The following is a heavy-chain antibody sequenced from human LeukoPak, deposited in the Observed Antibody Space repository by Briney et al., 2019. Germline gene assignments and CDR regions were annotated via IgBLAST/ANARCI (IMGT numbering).Heavy chain of an antibody. V-gene: IGHV3-23*01. CDR3: ARRAPVWSAHYCFGMDV. J-gene: IGHJ6*02. Sequence: GGSLRLSCAASGFTFSTYAMHWVRQAPGKGLEWVSAIRYNGAATFYTDSVRGRFTISRDQSKNTLYLQMNTLRAEDTAVYYCARRAPVWSAHYCFGMDVWGQGTTVTVSS. CDR1: GFTFSTYA. D-gene: IGHD3-3*01. CDR2: IRYNGAAT.